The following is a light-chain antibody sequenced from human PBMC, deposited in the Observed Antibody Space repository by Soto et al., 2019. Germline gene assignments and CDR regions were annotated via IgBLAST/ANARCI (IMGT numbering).Light chain of an antibody. CDR3: GTWDSSLSAVV. CDR1: SSNIGNNY. Sequence: QSVLTQPPSLSAAPGQTVTISCSGSSSNIGNNYVSWYQHLPGTAPKLLISDNNERPSGIPDRFSGSKSGTSATLGIARLQTGDEADYFCGTWDSSLSAVVFGGGTKLTVL. V-gene: IGLV1-51*01. CDR2: DNN. J-gene: IGLJ2*01.